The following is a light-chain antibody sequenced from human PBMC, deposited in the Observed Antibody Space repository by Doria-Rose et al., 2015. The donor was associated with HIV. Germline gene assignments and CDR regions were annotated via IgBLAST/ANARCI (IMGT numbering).Light chain of an antibody. CDR3: HQYGTSWT. V-gene: IGKV3-20*01. Sequence: IAMTQSPGTLSLSPGARATLSCSASQSFSSTYLAWYQQKPGQAPSLLIYDGSTRATGIPDRFSASGSGTDFTLTINRLEPEDFALYYCHQYGTSWTFGQGTKVE. CDR1: QSFSSTY. CDR2: DGS. J-gene: IGKJ1*01.